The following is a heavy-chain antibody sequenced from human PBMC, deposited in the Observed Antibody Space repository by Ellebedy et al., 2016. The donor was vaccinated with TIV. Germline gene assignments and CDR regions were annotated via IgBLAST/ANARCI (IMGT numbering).Heavy chain of an antibody. CDR1: GYTFTGYY. CDR3: VRDLTNPLKGDY. Sequence: AASVKVSCKASGYTFTGYYIHWVRQAPGHGLEWMAWINPNNGDTAFAQSLQGRVTMTTDTSISTAYMELSSLTSDDTAVYYCVRDLTNPLKGDYWGQGTLVTVSS. D-gene: IGHD1-14*01. CDR2: INPNNGDT. V-gene: IGHV1-2*02. J-gene: IGHJ4*02.